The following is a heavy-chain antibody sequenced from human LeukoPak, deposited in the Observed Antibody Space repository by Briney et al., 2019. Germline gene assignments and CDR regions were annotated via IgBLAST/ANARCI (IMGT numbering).Heavy chain of an antibody. J-gene: IGHJ4*02. CDR2: IYTSGST. D-gene: IGHD6-13*01. CDR3: ARLAGIAAAGTFDY. V-gene: IGHV4-4*07. Sequence: SETLSLTXTVSVGSISSYYWSWIRQPAGKGLEWIGRIYTSGSTNYNPSLKSRVTISVDTSKNQFSLKLSSVTAADTAVYYCARLAGIAAAGTFDYWGQGTLVTVSS. CDR1: VGSISSYY.